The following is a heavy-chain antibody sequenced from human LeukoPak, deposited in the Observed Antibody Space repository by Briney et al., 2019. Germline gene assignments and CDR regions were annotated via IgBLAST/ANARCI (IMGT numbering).Heavy chain of an antibody. D-gene: IGHD6-19*01. CDR2: INPSGGST. J-gene: IGHJ4*02. CDR3: ATVSSGWLNGFDY. Sequence: ASVKVSCKASGYTFTSYYMHWVRQAPGQGLEWMGIINPSGGSTSYAQKFQGRVTMTEDTSTDTAYMELSSLRSEDTAVYYCATVSSGWLNGFDYWGQGTLVTVSS. V-gene: IGHV1-46*01. CDR1: GYTFTSYY.